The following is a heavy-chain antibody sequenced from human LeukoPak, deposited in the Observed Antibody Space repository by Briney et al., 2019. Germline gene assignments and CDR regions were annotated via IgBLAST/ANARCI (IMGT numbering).Heavy chain of an antibody. Sequence: GASVNVSCKASGYTFTSYYMHWVRQAPGQGLEWMGIINPSGGSTSYAQKFQGRVTMTRDTSTSTVYMELGSLRSVDTAVYYCARMVPRAVGRSLDYWGQGTLVTVSS. V-gene: IGHV1-46*01. CDR1: GYTFTSYY. J-gene: IGHJ4*02. D-gene: IGHD2-8*01. CDR3: ARMVPRAVGRSLDY. CDR2: INPSGGST.